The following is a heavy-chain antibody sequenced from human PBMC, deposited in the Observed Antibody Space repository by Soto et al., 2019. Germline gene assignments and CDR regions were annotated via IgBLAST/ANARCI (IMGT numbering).Heavy chain of an antibody. J-gene: IGHJ5*02. CDR3: ASPGT. CDR1: GFTFSKYA. D-gene: IGHD1-26*01. CDR2: ISSDGITQ. Sequence: QVQVVESGGGVVKPGTSLRLSCATSGFTFSKYAMHWVRQSPGKGLEWLAVISSDGITQYYTDSVKGRFTISRDNSKNTLFLEMSSLRSEDTALYHCASPGTWGQGTLVTVSS. V-gene: IGHV3-30-3*01.